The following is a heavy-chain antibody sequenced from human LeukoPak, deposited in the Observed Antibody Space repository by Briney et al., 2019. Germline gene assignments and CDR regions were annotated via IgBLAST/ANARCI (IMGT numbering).Heavy chain of an antibody. CDR3: ARDNENCRSSSCYSGYYAMDV. J-gene: IGHJ6*02. CDR1: GFTFINFG. Sequence: GGSLRLSCAASGFTFINFGLHWVRQAPGKGLEWVALISYDGSNRFYADSVKGRFTISRDDSKNTLYLQINSLRPEDTAVYYCARDNENCRSSSCYSGYYAMDVWGQGTTVTVSS. CDR2: ISYDGSNR. V-gene: IGHV3-30*03. D-gene: IGHD2-21*01.